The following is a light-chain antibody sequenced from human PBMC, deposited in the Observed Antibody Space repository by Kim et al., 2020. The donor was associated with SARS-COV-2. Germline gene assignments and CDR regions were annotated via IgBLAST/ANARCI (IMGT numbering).Light chain of an antibody. CDR2: GKN. V-gene: IGLV3-19*01. CDR3: NSRDSSGNHWV. CDR1: SLRSYH. Sequence: ALGQTVRITSQGDSLRSYHASWYQQKPGQAPVLVIYGKNNRPSGIPDRFSGSSSGNTASLTITGAQAEDEADYYCNSRDSSGNHWVFGGGTQLTVL. J-gene: IGLJ2*01.